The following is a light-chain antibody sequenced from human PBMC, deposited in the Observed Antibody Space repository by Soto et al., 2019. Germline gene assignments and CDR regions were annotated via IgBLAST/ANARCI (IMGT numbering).Light chain of an antibody. CDR1: QSVLYSSNNKNY. Sequence: DIVMTQSPDSLAVSLGERATINSKSSQSVLYSSNNKNYLAWYQQKPGQPPKLLIYWASTRESGVPDRFSGSGSGTDFTLTISSLQAEDVAAYYCQQHYSTPQTFGQGTKVEIK. V-gene: IGKV4-1*01. CDR3: QQHYSTPQT. J-gene: IGKJ1*01. CDR2: WAS.